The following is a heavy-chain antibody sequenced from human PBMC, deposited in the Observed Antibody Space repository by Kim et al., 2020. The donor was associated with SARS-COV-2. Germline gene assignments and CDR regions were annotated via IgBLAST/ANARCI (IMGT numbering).Heavy chain of an antibody. CDR1: GFTFGDYA. CDR3: TSSLWELETNAFDI. CDR2: IRSKAYGGTT. Sequence: GGSLRLSCTASGFTFGDYAMSWFRQAPRKGLEWVGFIRSKAYGGTTEYAASVKGRFTISRDDSKSIAYLQMNSLKTEDTAVYYCTSSLWELETNAFDIWGQGTMVTVSS. V-gene: IGHV3-49*03. D-gene: IGHD1-26*01. J-gene: IGHJ3*02.